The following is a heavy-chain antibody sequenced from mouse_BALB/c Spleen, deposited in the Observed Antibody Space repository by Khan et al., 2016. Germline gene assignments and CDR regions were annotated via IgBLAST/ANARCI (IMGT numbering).Heavy chain of an antibody. V-gene: IGHV3-2*02. D-gene: IGHD1-1*02. J-gene: IGHJ2*01. CDR1: GYSITSAYA. CDR2: ISSSGLT. CDR3: ARSGNYFDY. Sequence: EVQLQESGPGLVKPSQSLSLTCTVTGYSITSAYAWNWFRQFPGNKLEWIGYISSSGLTSFNPSLKSRISITRDTSKNQFFLQLNSVTTEDTATXYCARSGNYFDYWGQGTTLTVSS.